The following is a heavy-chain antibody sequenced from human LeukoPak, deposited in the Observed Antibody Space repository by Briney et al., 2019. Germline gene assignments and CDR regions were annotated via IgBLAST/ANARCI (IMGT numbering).Heavy chain of an antibody. D-gene: IGHD1-26*01. CDR3: ARVSEWELHAFDI. Sequence: GASVKVSCEASGYTFTSYYMHWVRQAPGQGLEWMGIINPSGGSTSYAQKFQGRVTITADESTSTAYMELSSLRSEDTAVYYCARVSEWELHAFDIWGQGTMVTVSS. V-gene: IGHV1-46*01. J-gene: IGHJ3*02. CDR2: INPSGGST. CDR1: GYTFTSYY.